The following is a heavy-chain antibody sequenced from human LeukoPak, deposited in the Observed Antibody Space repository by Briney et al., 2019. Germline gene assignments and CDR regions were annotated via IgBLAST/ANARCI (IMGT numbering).Heavy chain of an antibody. J-gene: IGHJ5*02. CDR1: GYTFTSYG. V-gene: IGHV1-18*01. Sequence: GASVKVSCKASGYTFTSYGISWVRQAPGQGLEWMGWISAYNGNTNYAQKLQGRVTMTTDTSTSTAYMELRSLRSDDTAVYYCARGPNKSDGGNSGSAWFDPWGQGTLVTVSS. D-gene: IGHD4-23*01. CDR3: ARGPNKSDGGNSGSAWFDP. CDR2: ISAYNGNT.